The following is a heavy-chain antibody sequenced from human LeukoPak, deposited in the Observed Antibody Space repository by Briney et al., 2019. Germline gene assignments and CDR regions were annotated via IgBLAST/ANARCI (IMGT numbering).Heavy chain of an antibody. J-gene: IGHJ4*02. D-gene: IGHD2-2*02. CDR3: ARSRYCSSTSCYRKLFDY. Sequence: ASVKVSCKASGYTFTSYYMHWVRQAPGQGLEWMGIINPSGGSTSYAQKFQGRVTMTRDTSISTAYMELSRLRSDDTAVYYCARSRYCSSTSCYRKLFDYWGQGTLVTVSS. CDR1: GYTFTSYY. V-gene: IGHV1-46*01. CDR2: INPSGGST.